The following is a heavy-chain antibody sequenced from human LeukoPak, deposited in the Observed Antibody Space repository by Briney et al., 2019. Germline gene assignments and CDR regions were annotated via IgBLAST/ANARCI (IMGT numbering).Heavy chain of an antibody. D-gene: IGHD3-10*01. J-gene: IGHJ4*02. CDR1: GFTFSSYA. CDR2: ISSNGGST. V-gene: IGHV3-64*02. CDR3: ARMTLYGSGTVD. Sequence: GGSLRLSCAASGFTFSSYAMHWVRQAPGKGLEYVSGISSNGGSTYYAGSVKGSFTISRDNSKNTVNLQMGSLRIEDTAVYHCARMTLYGSGTVDWGQGILVTVSS.